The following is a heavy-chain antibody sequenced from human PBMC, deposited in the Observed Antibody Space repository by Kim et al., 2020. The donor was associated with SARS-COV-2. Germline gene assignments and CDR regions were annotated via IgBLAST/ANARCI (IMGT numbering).Heavy chain of an antibody. J-gene: IGHJ6*02. D-gene: IGHD6-6*01. Sequence: SVKVSCKASGGTFSSYAISWVRQAPGQGLEWMGGIIPIFGTANYAQKFQGRVTITADESTSTAYMELSSLRSEDTAVYYCARGWVLAARLGYYYGMDVWGQGTTVTVSS. CDR3: ARGWVLAARLGYYYGMDV. CDR1: GGTFSSYA. CDR2: IIPIFGTA. V-gene: IGHV1-69*13.